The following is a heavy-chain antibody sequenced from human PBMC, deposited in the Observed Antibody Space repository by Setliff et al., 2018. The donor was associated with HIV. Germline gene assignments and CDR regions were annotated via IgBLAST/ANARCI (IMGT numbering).Heavy chain of an antibody. V-gene: IGHV3-74*01. CDR2: INSDGSNS. Sequence: GGSLRLSCAASGFNLKSYWMHWVRQVPGKGLVWVSRINSDGSNSNYADSVKGRFTISRDNAKNTLFLQMNSLRAEDTAVYYCARDDHGALMGVIIRYYYMDVWGKGTTVTVSS. CDR1: GFNLKSYW. CDR3: ARDDHGALMGVIIRYYYMDV. J-gene: IGHJ6*03. D-gene: IGHD3-10*01.